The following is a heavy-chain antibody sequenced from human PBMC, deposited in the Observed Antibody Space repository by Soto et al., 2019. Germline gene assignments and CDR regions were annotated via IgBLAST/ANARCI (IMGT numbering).Heavy chain of an antibody. Sequence: HPGGSLRLSCAASGFRFSDYSMNWVRQAPGRRLEWVSYISSSSFTIHYADSVEGRFAISRDNAKNSLYLQMSSLRSEDTAVYYCARGSYYDSSGYSTWLDYFDYWGRGTLVTVSS. V-gene: IGHV3-48*01. CDR1: GFRFSDYS. CDR2: ISSSSFTI. D-gene: IGHD3-22*01. J-gene: IGHJ4*02. CDR3: ARGSYYDSSGYSTWLDYFDY.